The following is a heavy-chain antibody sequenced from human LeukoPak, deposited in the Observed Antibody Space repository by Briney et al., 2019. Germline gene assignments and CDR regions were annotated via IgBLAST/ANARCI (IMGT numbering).Heavy chain of an antibody. CDR3: ARQEVVVPAARVYYYGMDV. Sequence: SETLSLTCTVSGGSISSSSYYWGWIRQPPGKGLEWIGSIYYSGSTYYNPSLKSRVTISVDTSKNQFSLKLSSVTAADTAVYYCARQEVVVPAARVYYYGMDVWGQGTTVTVPS. CDR1: GGSISSSSYY. J-gene: IGHJ6*02. V-gene: IGHV4-39*01. CDR2: IYYSGST. D-gene: IGHD2-2*01.